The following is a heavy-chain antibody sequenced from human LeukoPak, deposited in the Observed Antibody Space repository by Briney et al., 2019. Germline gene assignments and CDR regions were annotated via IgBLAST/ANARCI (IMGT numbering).Heavy chain of an antibody. CDR1: GYTFTSYG. V-gene: IGHV1-18*01. J-gene: IGHJ4*02. CDR2: ISAYNGNT. CDR3: ARVDVTLQYCSGGSCYSPFDY. Sequence: ASVTVSFTASGYTFTSYGISWVRQAPGQGLEWMGWISAYNGNTSYTQKLQGRVTMTTDTSTSTAYMELRSLRSDDTAVYYCARVDVTLQYCSGGSCYSPFDYWGQGTLVTVSS. D-gene: IGHD2-15*01.